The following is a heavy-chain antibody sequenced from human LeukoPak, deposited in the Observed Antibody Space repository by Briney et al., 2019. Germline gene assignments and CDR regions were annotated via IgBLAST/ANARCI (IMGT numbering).Heavy chain of an antibody. Sequence: ASVKVSCKASGYTFTSYHIHWVRQAPGQGLEWRGIINPTGGSTSYAQQFQGRVTMTRDTSTSTVYMQPRRLRSEDTAVYYCARDRVLRFLEWPLNWFDPWGQGTLVTVSS. J-gene: IGHJ5*02. CDR3: ARDRVLRFLEWPLNWFDP. D-gene: IGHD3-3*01. V-gene: IGHV1-46*01. CDR1: GYTFTSYH. CDR2: INPTGGST.